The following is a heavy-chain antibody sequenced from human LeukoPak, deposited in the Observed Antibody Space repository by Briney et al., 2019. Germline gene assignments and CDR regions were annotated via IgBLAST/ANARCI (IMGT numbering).Heavy chain of an antibody. CDR2: ISAYNGNT. J-gene: IGHJ4*02. D-gene: IGHD2-15*01. CDR3: ARDRFILGYCSGGSCPFDY. V-gene: IGHV1-18*04. Sequence: ASVKVSCKASGYTFTSYGISWVRQAPGQGLEWMGWISAYNGNTNDAQKLQGRVTMTTDTSTSTAYMELRSLRSDDTAVYYCARDRFILGYCSGGSCPFDYWGQGTLVTVSS. CDR1: GYTFTSYG.